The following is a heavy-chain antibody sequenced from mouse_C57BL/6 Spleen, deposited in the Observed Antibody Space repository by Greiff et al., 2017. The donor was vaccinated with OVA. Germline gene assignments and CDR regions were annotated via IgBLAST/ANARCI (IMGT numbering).Heavy chain of an antibody. V-gene: IGHV1-19*01. CDR3: ARLRGSTVAHWYFDV. D-gene: IGHD1-1*01. J-gene: IGHJ1*03. CDR2: INPYNGGT. Sequence: EVKLQESGPVLVKPGASVKMSCKASGYTFTDYYMNWVKQSHGKSLEWIGVINPYNGGTSYNQKFKGKATLTVDKSSSTAYMELNSLTSEDSAVYYCARLRGSTVAHWYFDVWGTGTTVTVSS. CDR1: GYTFTDYY.